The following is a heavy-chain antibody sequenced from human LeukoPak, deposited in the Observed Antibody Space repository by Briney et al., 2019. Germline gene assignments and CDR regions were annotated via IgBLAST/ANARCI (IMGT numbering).Heavy chain of an antibody. V-gene: IGHV4-31*03. CDR1: GGSISSGGYY. J-gene: IGHJ4*02. Sequence: SQTLSLTCTVSGGSISSGGYYWSWIRQHPGKGLEWIGYIYYSGSTYYNPSLKSRVTISVDTSKNQFSLKLSSVTAADTAVYYCAREVGDYVWGSYRYTECYFDYWGQGTLVTVSS. D-gene: IGHD3-16*02. CDR3: AREVGDYVWGSYRYTECYFDY. CDR2: IYYSGST.